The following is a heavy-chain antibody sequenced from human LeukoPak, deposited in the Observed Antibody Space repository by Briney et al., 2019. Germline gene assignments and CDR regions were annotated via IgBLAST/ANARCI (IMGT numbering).Heavy chain of an antibody. D-gene: IGHD3-3*01. Sequence: GGPLRLSCAASGFTFSSYWMSWVRQAPGKGLEWVANIKQDGSEKYYVDYVKGRFTIARDNAKNSLYRQMKSLGAEDTAVYYCARTEGTYYDFWSGYYDRVGDYFDYWGQGTLVTVS. CDR3: ARTEGTYYDFWSGYYDRVGDYFDY. J-gene: IGHJ4*02. CDR1: GFTFSSYW. V-gene: IGHV3-7*03. CDR2: IKQDGSEK.